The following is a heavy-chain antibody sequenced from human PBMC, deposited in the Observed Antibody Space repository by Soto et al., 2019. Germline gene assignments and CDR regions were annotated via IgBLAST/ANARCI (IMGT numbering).Heavy chain of an antibody. CDR3: ARRRGGSSGWSPGFDY. D-gene: IGHD6-19*01. V-gene: IGHV1-69*06. CDR1: GGTFSSYA. CDR2: IIPIFGTA. Sequence: QVQLVQSGAEVKKPGSSVKVSCKASGGTFSSYAISWVRQAPGQGLEWMGGIIPIFGTANYAQKFQGRVTITADKSASTAYMELCSLRSEDTAVYYCARRRGGSSGWSPGFDYWGQGTLVTVSS. J-gene: IGHJ4*02.